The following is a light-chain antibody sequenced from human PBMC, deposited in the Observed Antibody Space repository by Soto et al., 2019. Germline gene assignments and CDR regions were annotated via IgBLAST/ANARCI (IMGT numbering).Light chain of an antibody. CDR1: HGISSS. Sequence: IQMSQSPATLSASIRDTIPITCRAGHGISSSVAWYQQKPRKAPQLLIYAASTLQSGVPSRFSGSGSGADFTLTISCLQYEDFATYYCQQYCTYPLTFGGGTRLEIK. V-gene: IGKV1-8*01. CDR2: AAS. J-gene: IGKJ5*01. CDR3: QQYCTYPLT.